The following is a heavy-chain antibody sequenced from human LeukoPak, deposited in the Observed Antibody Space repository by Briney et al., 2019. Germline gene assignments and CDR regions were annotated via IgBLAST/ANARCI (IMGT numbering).Heavy chain of an antibody. Sequence: ASVKVSCKASGYTFTGYYMHGVRQAPGQGLEWMGWINPNSGGTNYAQKFQGRVTITRDTSISTAYMELSRLRSDDTAVYYCARVPAAIHNWFDPWGQGTLVTVSS. CDR1: GYTFTGYY. V-gene: IGHV1-2*02. CDR2: INPNSGGT. CDR3: ARVPAAIHNWFDP. D-gene: IGHD2-2*02. J-gene: IGHJ5*02.